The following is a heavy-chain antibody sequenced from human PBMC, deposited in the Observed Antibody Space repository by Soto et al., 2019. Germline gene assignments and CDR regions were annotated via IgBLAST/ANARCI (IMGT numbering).Heavy chain of an antibody. CDR3: ARAGYSGYDETPYWYFDP. CDR2: IIPILGIA. Sequence: QVQLVQSGAEVKKPGSSVKVSCKASGGTFSSYTISWVRQAPGHGLEWMGRIIPILGIANYAQRFQGSVTITADKSTSTAYMELRSLRDEDTAVYYCARAGYSGYDETPYWYFDPWGRGTLVTVSS. D-gene: IGHD5-12*01. CDR1: GGTFSSYT. J-gene: IGHJ2*01. V-gene: IGHV1-69*02.